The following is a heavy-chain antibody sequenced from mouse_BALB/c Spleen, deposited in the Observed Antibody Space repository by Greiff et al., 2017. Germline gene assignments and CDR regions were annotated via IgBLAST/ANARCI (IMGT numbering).Heavy chain of an antibody. J-gene: IGHJ4*01. CDR3: ARMITTPGYAMDY. Sequence: VQLKESGAELVKPGASVKLSCTASGFNIKDTYMHWVKQRPEQGLEWIGRIDPANGNTKYDPKFQGKATITADTSSNTAYLQLSSLTSEDTAVYYCARMITTPGYAMDYWGQGTSVTVSS. CDR2: IDPANGNT. V-gene: IGHV14-3*02. CDR1: GFNIKDTY. D-gene: IGHD2-4*01.